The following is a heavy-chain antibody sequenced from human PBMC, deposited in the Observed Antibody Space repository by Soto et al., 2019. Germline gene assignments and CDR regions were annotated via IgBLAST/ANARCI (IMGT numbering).Heavy chain of an antibody. CDR1: GFTFSSYG. Sequence: PGGSLRLSCAASGFTFSSYGMHWVRQAPGKGLEWVAVIWYDGSNKYYADSVKGRFTISRDNSKNTLYLQMNSLRAEDTAVYYCARDSFKDTWFGELFRHYYYYYGMDVWGQGTTVTVSS. J-gene: IGHJ6*02. CDR3: ARDSFKDTWFGELFRHYYYYYGMDV. D-gene: IGHD3-10*01. V-gene: IGHV3-33*01. CDR2: IWYDGSNK.